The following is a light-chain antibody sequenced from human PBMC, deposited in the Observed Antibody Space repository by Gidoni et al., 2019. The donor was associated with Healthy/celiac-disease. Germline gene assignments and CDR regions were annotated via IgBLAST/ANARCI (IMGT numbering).Light chain of an antibody. CDR3: QQSNSTRT. Sequence: QMTQSTSSLSASVGDRVTITCRASQSISSYLNCYQQKPGKAPKLLFYAATRVQSGVPLRFSGRVSGTDSTLTISMLQPEYFANYYCQQSNSTRTFGQGTKVEIK. CDR2: AAT. CDR1: QSISSY. J-gene: IGKJ1*01. V-gene: IGKV1-39*01.